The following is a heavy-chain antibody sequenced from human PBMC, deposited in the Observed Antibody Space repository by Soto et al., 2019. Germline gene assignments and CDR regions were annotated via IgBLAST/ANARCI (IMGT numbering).Heavy chain of an antibody. Sequence: GGSLRLSCEASGFTLRNYAMTWVRQATGKGLEWVSLISANDVGTYYAESVKTRFTISTDQSRNTVYLQMDSLRADDTAVYYCAKAKNDYNWDNRPPFDNWGQGTLVTVSS. V-gene: IGHV3-23*01. D-gene: IGHD1-20*01. CDR3: AKAKNDYNWDNRPPFDN. CDR2: ISANDVGT. J-gene: IGHJ4*02. CDR1: GFTLRNYA.